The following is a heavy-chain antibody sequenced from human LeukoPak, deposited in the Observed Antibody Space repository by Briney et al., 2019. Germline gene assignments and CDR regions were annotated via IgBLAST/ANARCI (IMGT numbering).Heavy chain of an antibody. D-gene: IGHD3-3*01. V-gene: IGHV2-70*04. J-gene: IGHJ5*02. Sequence: SGPTLVNPTQTLTLTCTFSGFSLSASGMRVSWIRQPPGKALEWLARIDWDDDKFYSTSLKTRLTISKATSKNQVVLTMTNMDPVDTGTYYCARMYYANWFDPWGQGTLVTVSS. CDR3: ARMYYANWFDP. CDR1: GFSLSASGMR. CDR2: IDWDDDK.